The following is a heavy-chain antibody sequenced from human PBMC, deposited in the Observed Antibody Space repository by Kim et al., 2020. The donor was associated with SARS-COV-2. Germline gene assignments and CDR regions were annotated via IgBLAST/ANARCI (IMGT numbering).Heavy chain of an antibody. CDR1: GYTFTSYG. CDR2: ISAYNGNT. J-gene: IGHJ3*02. V-gene: IGHV1-18*01. Sequence: ASVKVSCKASGYTFTSYGISWVRQAPGQGLEWMGWISAYNGNTNYAQKLQGRVTMTTDTSTSTAYMELRSLRSDDTAVYYCASRQPANYDSSGYFPLDAFDIWGQGTMVTVSS. CDR3: ASRQPANYDSSGYFPLDAFDI. D-gene: IGHD3-22*01.